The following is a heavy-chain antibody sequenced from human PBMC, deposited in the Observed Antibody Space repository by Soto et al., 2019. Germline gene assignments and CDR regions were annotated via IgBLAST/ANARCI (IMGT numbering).Heavy chain of an antibody. CDR1: GGSISSGDYY. CDR3: ARKSNGLSYLFDY. J-gene: IGHJ4*02. Sequence: SEPQSLTCTVSGGSISSGDYYWSWVRQPPGKGLEWIGYIYYSGSTYYNPSLKSRVTISVDTSKNQFSLKLSSVTAADTAVYYCARKSNGLSYLFDYRRRGPLVSVSS. V-gene: IGHV4-30-4*01. CDR2: IYYSGST. D-gene: IGHD2-8*01.